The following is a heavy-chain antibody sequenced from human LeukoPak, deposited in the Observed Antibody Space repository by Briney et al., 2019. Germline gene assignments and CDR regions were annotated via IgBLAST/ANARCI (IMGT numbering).Heavy chain of an antibody. V-gene: IGHV4-59*01. Sequence: SETLSLTCTVSGGSISPYYWSWIRQPPGKGLEGIGYIYYSGSTNYHPSLKSRVTISVDTSKNQFSLKLSSVTAADTAVYYCARAFYPGYYSYMAVWGKGTTVTVSS. D-gene: IGHD3-3*02. CDR3: ARAFYPGYYSYMAV. CDR1: GGSISPYY. CDR2: IYYSGST. J-gene: IGHJ6*03.